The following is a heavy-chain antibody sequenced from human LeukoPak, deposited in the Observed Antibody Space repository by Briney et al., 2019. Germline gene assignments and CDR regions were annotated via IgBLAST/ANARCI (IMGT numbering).Heavy chain of an antibody. V-gene: IGHV3-21*04. CDR2: ISSSSSYI. J-gene: IGHJ4*02. CDR1: GFTFCIYS. D-gene: IGHD6-19*01. CDR3: AKGSGSSSGWYGLYDY. Sequence: PGGSLRLSCAASGFTFCIYSMNCVREAPGKGLEWVSSISSSSSYIYYADSVKGRFTISRDNSKNTLYLQMNSLRAEDTAVYYCAKGSGSSSGWYGLYDYWGQGTLVTVSS.